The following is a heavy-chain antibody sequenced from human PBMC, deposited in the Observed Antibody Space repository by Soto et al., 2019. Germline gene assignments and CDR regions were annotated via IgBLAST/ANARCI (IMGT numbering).Heavy chain of an antibody. D-gene: IGHD6-19*01. Sequence: QVQLVQSGDEVKKPGASVKVSCKGSGYTFTKYAISWMRQAPGQGIEWMGWMSVYNGKTQYVEYLQGRVSVTTDTSTTTAYMERRSLRSDDTAVYYCAREGAGLYYYYYWIDVWGQGTTVTVPS. CDR1: GYTFTKYA. CDR2: MSVYNGKT. J-gene: IGHJ6*02. CDR3: AREGAGLYYYYYWIDV. V-gene: IGHV1-18*01.